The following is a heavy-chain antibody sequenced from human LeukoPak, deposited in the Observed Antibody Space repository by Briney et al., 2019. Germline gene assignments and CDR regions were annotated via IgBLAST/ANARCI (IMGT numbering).Heavy chain of an antibody. CDR2: IYSGGST. Sequence: GGSLRLSCAASGFTVSSNYMSWVRQAPGKGLEWVSVIYSGGSTYYADSVKGRFTISRDNSKNTLYLQMNSLRAEDTAVYYCAKDGVHSSGYHYGDAFDIWGQGTMVTVSS. CDR1: GFTVSSNY. V-gene: IGHV3-53*01. D-gene: IGHD3-22*01. CDR3: AKDGVHSSGYHYGDAFDI. J-gene: IGHJ3*02.